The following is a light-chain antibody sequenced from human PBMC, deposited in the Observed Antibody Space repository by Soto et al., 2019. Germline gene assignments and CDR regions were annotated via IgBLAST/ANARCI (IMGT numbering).Light chain of an antibody. CDR3: LSFTTTSTHV. Sequence: QSALTQPRSVSGSPGQSVTISCTGTSSDVGAYDYASWFQQHPGKAPKLMISEVNNRPSGVSNRFSGSKSGNTAYLTISGLQVEDEAEYLCLSFTTTSTHVFVTGTKVTVL. V-gene: IGLV2-14*01. CDR2: EVN. CDR1: SSDVGAYDY. J-gene: IGLJ1*01.